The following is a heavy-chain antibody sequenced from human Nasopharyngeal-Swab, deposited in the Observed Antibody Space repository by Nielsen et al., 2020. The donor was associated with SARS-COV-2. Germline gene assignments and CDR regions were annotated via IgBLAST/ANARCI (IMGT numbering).Heavy chain of an antibody. CDR3: ARGTLLVTVTYNWFDP. CDR2: IYHSGST. V-gene: IGHV4-38-2*02. D-gene: IGHD4-17*01. J-gene: IGHJ5*02. CDR1: GSSISSGYY. Sequence: GSLSLSCPVSGSSISSGYYCGWIRQPPGKGLEWIGSIYHSGSTYYNPSLKSRVTISVDTSKNQFSLKLSSVTAADTAVYYCARGTLLVTVTYNWFDPWGQGTLVTVSS.